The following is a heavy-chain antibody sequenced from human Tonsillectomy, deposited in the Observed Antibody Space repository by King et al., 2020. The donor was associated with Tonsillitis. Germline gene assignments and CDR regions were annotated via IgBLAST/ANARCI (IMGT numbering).Heavy chain of an antibody. J-gene: IGHJ4*02. CDR3: AKDIYGDYAYLLDY. V-gene: IGHV3-23*04. Sequence: VQLVESGGGLVQPGGSLRLSCAASGFTFSSFAMSWVRQAPGKGLEWVSGISNSGGSTYYADSVKGRFTISRDNSKNTLYLQMNSLRAEDTAVYYCAKDIYGDYAYLLDYWGQGTLVTVPS. D-gene: IGHD4-17*01. CDR2: ISNSGGST. CDR1: GFTFSSFA.